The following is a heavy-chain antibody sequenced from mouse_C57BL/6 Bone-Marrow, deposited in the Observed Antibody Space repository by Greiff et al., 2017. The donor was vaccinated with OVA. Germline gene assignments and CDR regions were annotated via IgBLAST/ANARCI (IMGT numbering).Heavy chain of an antibody. Sequence: EVHLVESGPVLVKPGASVKMSCKASGYTFTDYYMNWVKQSHGKSLEWIGVINPYNGGTSYNQKFKGKATLTVDKSSSTAYMELNSLTSGDSAVYYCARPLYYSNYVFDYWGQGTTLTVSS. CDR3: ARPLYYSNYVFDY. V-gene: IGHV1-19*01. J-gene: IGHJ2*01. CDR2: INPYNGGT. CDR1: GYTFTDYY. D-gene: IGHD2-5*01.